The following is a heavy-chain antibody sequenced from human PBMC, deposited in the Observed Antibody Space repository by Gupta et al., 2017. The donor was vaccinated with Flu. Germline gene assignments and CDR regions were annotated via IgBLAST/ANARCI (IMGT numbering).Heavy chain of an antibody. J-gene: IGHJ5*02. D-gene: IGHD2-15*01. CDR3: ARDPGYCSGGSCYGGGWFDP. Sequence: QVQLVESGGGVVQPGRSLRLSCASSGFTFSSYGMHWVGQGPGKGLEWVAVIWYDGSNKYYADSVKGRFTISRDNSKNTLYLQMNSLRAEDTAVYYCARDPGYCSGGSCYGGGWFDPWGQGTLVTVSS. CDR2: IWYDGSNK. V-gene: IGHV3-33*01. CDR1: GFTFSSYG.